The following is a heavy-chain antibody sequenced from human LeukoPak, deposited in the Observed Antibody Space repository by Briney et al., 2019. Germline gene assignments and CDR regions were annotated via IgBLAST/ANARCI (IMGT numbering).Heavy chain of an antibody. Sequence: SETLSLTCTVSGYSISSGYYWGWIRQPPGKGLEWIGSIYHSGSTYYNPSLKSRVTISVDTSKNQFSLKLSSVTAADTAVYYCARFSGSYQYYYYGMDVWGQGTTVTVSS. D-gene: IGHD3-10*01. CDR2: IYHSGST. CDR3: ARFSGSYQYYYYGMDV. J-gene: IGHJ6*02. CDR1: GYSISSGYY. V-gene: IGHV4-38-2*02.